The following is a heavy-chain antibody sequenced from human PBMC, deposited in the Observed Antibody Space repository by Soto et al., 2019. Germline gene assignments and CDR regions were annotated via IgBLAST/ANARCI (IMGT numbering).Heavy chain of an antibody. CDR1: GFTFGDFA. Sequence: EVQLLESGGDLVQPGGSLRLSCAASGFTFGDFAMNWVRQAPGKGLEWVSGITGGGDYTFYADSVKGRFTSSRVQSKNTVYLQMNSLRAEDTALYYCVKKIAGTTTNGAYWYFDLWGRGTLVTVSS. CDR3: VKKIAGTTTNGAYWYFDL. CDR2: ITGGGDYT. V-gene: IGHV3-23*01. D-gene: IGHD7-27*01. J-gene: IGHJ2*01.